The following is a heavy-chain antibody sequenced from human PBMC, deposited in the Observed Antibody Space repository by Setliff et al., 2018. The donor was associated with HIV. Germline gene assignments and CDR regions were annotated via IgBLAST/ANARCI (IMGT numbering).Heavy chain of an antibody. CDR2: INPNNGGT. CDR1: GYTFTGYY. Sequence: ASVKVSCKASGYTFTGYYMHWVRQAPGQGLEWMGWINPNNGGTNYAQKFQGRVTMTRDTSTSTVYMELSSLRSDDTAVYYCARSGAGGWYYFDYWGQGTLVTVSS. D-gene: IGHD6-19*01. CDR3: ARSGAGGWYYFDY. J-gene: IGHJ4*02. V-gene: IGHV1-2*02.